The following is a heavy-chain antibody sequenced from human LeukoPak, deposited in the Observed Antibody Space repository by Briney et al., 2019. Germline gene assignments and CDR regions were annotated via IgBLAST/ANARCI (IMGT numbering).Heavy chain of an antibody. CDR1: GGSISSYY. D-gene: IGHD1-26*01. V-gene: IGHV4-4*09. CDR3: ARDVGIVGANKFDY. CDR2: IYTSGST. Sequence: PSETLSLTCTVSGGSISSYYWSWIRQPPGKGLEWIGYIYTSGSTNYNPSLKSRVTISVDTSKNRFSLKLSSVTAADTAVYYCARDVGIVGANKFDYWGQGTLVTVSS. J-gene: IGHJ4*02.